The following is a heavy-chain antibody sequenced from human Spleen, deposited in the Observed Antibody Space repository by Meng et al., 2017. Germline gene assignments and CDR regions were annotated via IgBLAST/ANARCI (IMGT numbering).Heavy chain of an antibody. D-gene: IGHD6-19*01. CDR2: INTNTGNP. J-gene: IGHJ4*02. Sequence: GQSGAEGKKPGASVKVSCKASVYTFTSYAMNWVRQAPGQGLEWMGWINTNTGNPTYAQGFTGRFVFSLDTSVSTAYVQISSLKAEDTAVYYCARTDSSGWYSFDYWGQGTLVTVSS. CDR3: ARTDSSGWYSFDY. CDR1: VYTFTSYA. V-gene: IGHV7-4-1*02.